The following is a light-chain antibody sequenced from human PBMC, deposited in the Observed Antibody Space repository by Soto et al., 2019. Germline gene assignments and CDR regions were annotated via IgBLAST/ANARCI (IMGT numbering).Light chain of an antibody. CDR3: QQYYTTPPT. CDR1: QNILYISNNEHY. J-gene: IGKJ4*01. Sequence: DIVMTQSPDSLAVSLGERATIHCKSSQNILYISNNEHYLAWYQQKPGQPPNLLIYWASTRESGVPDRFSGSGSGTDFTLTISSQQAEDVAVYYCQQYYTTPPTFGGGTKVEI. CDR2: WAS. V-gene: IGKV4-1*01.